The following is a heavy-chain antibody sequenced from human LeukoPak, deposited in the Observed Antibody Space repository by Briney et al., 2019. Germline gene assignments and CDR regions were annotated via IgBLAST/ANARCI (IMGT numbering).Heavy chain of an antibody. D-gene: IGHD5-18*01. CDR3: ARGRGYSYVFDY. Sequence: PSETLSLTCTVSGGSISSGGYYWSWIRQPPGKGLEWIGYIYHSGSTYYNPSLKSRVTISVDRSKNQFSLKLSSVTAADTAVYYCARGRGYSYVFDYWGQGTLVTVSS. J-gene: IGHJ4*02. CDR1: GGSISSGGYY. V-gene: IGHV4-30-2*01. CDR2: IYHSGST.